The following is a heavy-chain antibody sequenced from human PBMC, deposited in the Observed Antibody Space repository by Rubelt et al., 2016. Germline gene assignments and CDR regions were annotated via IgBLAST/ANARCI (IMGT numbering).Heavy chain of an antibody. Sequence: SLRLSCAASGFTISSDALHWVRQAPGKGLEWVALISYDGSKTYYADFVRGRFTISRDNSKNTLYLQMNSLRAEDTAVYYCAKDGGSYYGDYWGQGTLVTVSS. CDR2: ISYDGSKT. CDR1: GFTISSDA. D-gene: IGHD1-26*01. V-gene: IGHV3-30*04. CDR3: AKDGGSYYGDY. J-gene: IGHJ4*02.